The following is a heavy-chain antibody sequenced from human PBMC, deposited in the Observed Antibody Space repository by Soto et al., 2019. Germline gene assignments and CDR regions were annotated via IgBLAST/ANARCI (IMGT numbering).Heavy chain of an antibody. J-gene: IGHJ6*02. CDR3: AKDPNTVVVPAATGGMDV. CDR2: INPNSGGT. D-gene: IGHD2-2*01. CDR1: GYTFTDYY. Sequence: ASVKVSCKASGYTFTDYYMHWVRQAPGQGLEWMGWINPNSGGTNYAQKFQGRVTMTRVTSISTAYMELSSLRFDDTALYYCAKDPNTVVVPAATGGMDVWGQGTTVTVSS. V-gene: IGHV1-2*02.